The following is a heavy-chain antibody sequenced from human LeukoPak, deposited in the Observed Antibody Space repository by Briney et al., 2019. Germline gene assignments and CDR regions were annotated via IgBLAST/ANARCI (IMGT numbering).Heavy chain of an antibody. Sequence: SETLSLTCTVSGGSISSSSYYWGWIRQPPGKGLEWIGSIYYSGSTYYNPSLKGRVTISVGTSKNQFSLKLSSVTAADTALYYCATRDCYGSGSYFWGQGTLVTVSS. J-gene: IGHJ4*02. D-gene: IGHD3-10*01. V-gene: IGHV4-39*01. CDR2: IYYSGST. CDR1: GGSISSSSYY. CDR3: ATRDCYGSGSYF.